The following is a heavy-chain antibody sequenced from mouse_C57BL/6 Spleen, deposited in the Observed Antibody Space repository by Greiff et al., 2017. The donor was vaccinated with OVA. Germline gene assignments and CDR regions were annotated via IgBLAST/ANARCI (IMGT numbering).Heavy chain of an antibody. D-gene: IGHD1-1*01. V-gene: IGHV1-59*01. J-gene: IGHJ1*03. CDR1: GYTFTSYW. Sequence: QVQLKQPGAELVRPGTSVKLSCKASGYTFTSYWMHWVKQRPGQGLEWIGVIDPSDSYTNYNQKFKGKATLTVDTSSSTAYMQLSSLTSEDSAVYYCARGGFITTVVAHWYFDVWGTGTTVTVSS. CDR3: ARGGFITTVVAHWYFDV. CDR2: IDPSDSYT.